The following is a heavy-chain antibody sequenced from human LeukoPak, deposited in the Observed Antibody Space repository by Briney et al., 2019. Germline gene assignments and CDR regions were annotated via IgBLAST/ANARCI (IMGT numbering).Heavy chain of an antibody. V-gene: IGHV3-7*01. CDR2: IKQDGSEK. J-gene: IGHJ4*02. CDR1: GFTFSSYW. CDR3: ARAGGAFWSGPSDY. D-gene: IGHD3-3*01. Sequence: GESLKISCAASGFTFSSYWTSWVRQAPGKGLEWVANIKQDGSEKYYVDSVKGRFTISRDNAKNSLYLQMNSLRAEDTAVYYCARAGGAFWSGPSDYWGQGTLVTVSS.